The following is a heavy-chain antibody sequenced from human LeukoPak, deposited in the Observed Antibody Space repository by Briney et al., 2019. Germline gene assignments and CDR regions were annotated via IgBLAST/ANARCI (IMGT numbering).Heavy chain of an antibody. J-gene: IGHJ6*02. CDR1: GFTFSIYT. V-gene: IGHV3-21*06. CDR2: ITSSSSSM. Sequence: GGSLRLSCVASGFTFSIYTMSWVRQAPGKGLEWVSSITSSSSSMYSADSVKGRFTISRDNAKNTLYVQMNSLRAEDTAVYYCARMGHDILVPSGMDVWGQGTTVTVSS. D-gene: IGHD1-1*01. CDR3: ARMGHDILVPSGMDV.